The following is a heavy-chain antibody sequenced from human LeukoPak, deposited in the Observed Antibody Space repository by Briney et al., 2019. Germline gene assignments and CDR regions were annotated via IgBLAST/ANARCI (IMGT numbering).Heavy chain of an antibody. CDR1: GGSISSGNFF. CDR2: ISYSGST. CDR3: ATQVGAARTYFDY. V-gene: IGHV4-30-4*08. Sequence: SQTLSLTCTVSGGSISSGNFFWSWLRQRPGKGLEWSGYISYSGSTYYNPSLKSRVTISVDTSKNQFSLNLNSVTAADTAVYYCATQVGAARTYFDYWGQGTLVTVSS. J-gene: IGHJ4*02. D-gene: IGHD6-6*01.